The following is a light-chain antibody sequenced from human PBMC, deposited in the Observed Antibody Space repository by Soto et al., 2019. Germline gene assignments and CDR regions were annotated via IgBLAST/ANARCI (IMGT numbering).Light chain of an antibody. CDR1: SSDVGGYNY. Sequence: QSALTQPASVSGSPGQTITISGTGTSSDVGGYNYVSWYQQHPGKAPKLMIYDVSNRPSGVSNRFSGSKSGNTASLTISGLQAEDESDYYCSSYTSSSTPSVVFGGGTKLTVL. CDR3: SSYTSSSTPSVV. V-gene: IGLV2-14*01. J-gene: IGLJ2*01. CDR2: DVS.